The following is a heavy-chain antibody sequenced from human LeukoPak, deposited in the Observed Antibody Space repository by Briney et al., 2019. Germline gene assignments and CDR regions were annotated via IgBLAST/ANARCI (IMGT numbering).Heavy chain of an antibody. V-gene: IGHV5-51*01. CDR3: ARRPTYYDFWSGPSGDAFDI. Sequence: GESLKISCKGSGYSFTSYWIGWVRQMPGKGLEWMGIIYPGDSDTRYSPSFQGQVTISADKSISTAYLQWSGLKASDTAMYYCARRPTYYDFWSGPSGDAFDIWGQGTMVTVSS. CDR1: GYSFTSYW. CDR2: IYPGDSDT. J-gene: IGHJ3*02. D-gene: IGHD3-3*01.